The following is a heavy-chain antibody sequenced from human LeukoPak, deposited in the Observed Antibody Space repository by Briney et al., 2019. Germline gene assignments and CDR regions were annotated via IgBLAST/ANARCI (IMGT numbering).Heavy chain of an antibody. J-gene: IGHJ4*02. CDR1: GDSVSSNSAA. CDR3: ARSGPSGYIDF. V-gene: IGHV6-1*01. D-gene: IGHD1-26*01. Sequence: SQTLSLTCAISGDSVSSNSAAWNWNRQSPSRGLEWLGRTYYRSKWYNGYAVSVKSRITINPDTSKNHFSLQLNSVTPEDTAIYYCARSGPSGYIDFWGQGTLVTVSS. CDR2: TYYRSKWYN.